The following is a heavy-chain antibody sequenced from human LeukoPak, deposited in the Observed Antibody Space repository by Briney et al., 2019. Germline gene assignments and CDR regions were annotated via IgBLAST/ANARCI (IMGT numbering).Heavy chain of an antibody. CDR2: ISPNSGGT. V-gene: IGHV1-2*02. Sequence: GGSLRLSCAASGFTFSGYGMHWVRQAPGQGLEWMGWISPNSGGTNYAQKFQGRVTMTRDTSISTAYMELSRLRSDDTAVYYCARDFDTAYCGGDCSKNWFDPWGQGTLVTVSS. CDR3: ARDFDTAYCGGDCSKNWFDP. D-gene: IGHD2-21*02. J-gene: IGHJ5*02. CDR1: GFTFSGYG.